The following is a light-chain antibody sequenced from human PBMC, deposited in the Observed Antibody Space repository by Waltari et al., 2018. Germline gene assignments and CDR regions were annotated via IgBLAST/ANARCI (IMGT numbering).Light chain of an antibody. V-gene: IGLV2-14*01. Sequence: QSALTQPASVSGSPGQSITISCTGTSSDVGGYNYVSWFQQHPGKAPKVMIYGVSNRPSGVTNRFSGPKSGNTASLTISGLQAEDEADYYCSSYTSSSTFVFGTGTKVTVL. J-gene: IGLJ1*01. CDR3: SSYTSSSTFV. CDR1: SSDVGGYNY. CDR2: GVS.